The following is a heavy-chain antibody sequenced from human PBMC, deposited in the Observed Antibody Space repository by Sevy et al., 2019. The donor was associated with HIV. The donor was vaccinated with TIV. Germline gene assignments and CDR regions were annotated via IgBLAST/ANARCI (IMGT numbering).Heavy chain of an antibody. D-gene: IGHD1-26*01. CDR2: ISYDGSNK. Sequence: QAGGSLRLSCAASGFTFSSYGMHWVRQAPGKGLEWVAVISYDGSNKYYADSVKGRFTISRDNSKNTLYLQMNSLRAEDTAVYYCAKDSGWELKLGLYFDYWGQGTLVTVSS. J-gene: IGHJ4*02. V-gene: IGHV3-30*18. CDR1: GFTFSSYG. CDR3: AKDSGWELKLGLYFDY.